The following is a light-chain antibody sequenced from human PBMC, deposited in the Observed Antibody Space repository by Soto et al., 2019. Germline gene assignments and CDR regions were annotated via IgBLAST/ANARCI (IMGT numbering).Light chain of an antibody. CDR3: QQHNGK. J-gene: IGKJ1*01. CDR2: KAS. CDR1: QSISSW. V-gene: IGKV1-5*03. Sequence: DIQMTQSPSTLSASVGDRVTITCRASQSISSWLAWYQQKPGKAPKLLIYKASSLESGVPSRFSGSGSGTEFTLTINSLQADDFATYYCQQHNGKFGQGTKVDIK.